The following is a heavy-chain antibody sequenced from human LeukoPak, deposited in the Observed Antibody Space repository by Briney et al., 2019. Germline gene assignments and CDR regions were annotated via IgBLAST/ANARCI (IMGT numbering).Heavy chain of an antibody. CDR1: GFTFSDYN. V-gene: IGHV3-48*04. CDR2: IGRDSGT. D-gene: IGHD3-10*01. J-gene: IGHJ4*02. CDR3: ASRSYG. Sequence: GGSLRLSCAVYGFTFSDYNMNWVRQAPGKGLEWISYIGRDSGTMYADSVRGRFTIARDNTRRSLYLQMNSLRAEDTAVYYCASRSYGWGQGTLVTVSS.